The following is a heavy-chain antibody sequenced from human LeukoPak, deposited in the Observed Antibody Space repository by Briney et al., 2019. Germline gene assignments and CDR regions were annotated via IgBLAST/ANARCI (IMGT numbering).Heavy chain of an antibody. V-gene: IGHV1-2*02. CDR2: INPNSGGT. J-gene: IGHJ5*02. CDR1: GYTFTSYG. Sequence: ASVKVSCKASGYTFTSYGISWVRQAPGQGLEWMGWINPNSGGTSSAQKFQGRVTMTRDTFITTVYMEMSWLTSDDTAIYYCARADRLHGGPYLIGPWGQGTLVTVSS. CDR3: ARADRLHGGPYLIGP. D-gene: IGHD2-21*01.